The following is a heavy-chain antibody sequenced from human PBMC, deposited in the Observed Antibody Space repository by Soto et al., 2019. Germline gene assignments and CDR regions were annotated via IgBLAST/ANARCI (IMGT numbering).Heavy chain of an antibody. CDR2: ISWNGSSI. J-gene: IGHJ6*03. CDR1: GFTFDDYA. V-gene: IGHV3-9*01. CDR3: ARTPSTAYYYYYMDV. Sequence: GGSLRLSCAASGFTFDDYAMHWVRQAPGKGLELVSGISWNGSSIGYADSVKGRFTISRDNAKNTLYLQMNSLRAEDTAVYYCARTPSTAYYYYYMDVWGKGTTVTVSS. D-gene: IGHD2-2*01.